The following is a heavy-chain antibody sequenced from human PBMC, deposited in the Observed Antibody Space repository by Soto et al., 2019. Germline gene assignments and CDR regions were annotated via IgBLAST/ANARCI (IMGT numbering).Heavy chain of an antibody. V-gene: IGHV3-30*03. Sequence: QVQLVESGGGVVQPGRSLRLSCAASGFTFSSYGMHWVRQAPGKGLEWVAVISHDVSNKYYADSVKGRFTISRDNSXTTLHLQMNSLRAEDTAVYYCATNSYGYVSTYYFDYWGQGTLVTVSS. CDR2: ISHDVSNK. D-gene: IGHD5-18*01. CDR3: ATNSYGYVSTYYFDY. CDR1: GFTFSSYG. J-gene: IGHJ4*02.